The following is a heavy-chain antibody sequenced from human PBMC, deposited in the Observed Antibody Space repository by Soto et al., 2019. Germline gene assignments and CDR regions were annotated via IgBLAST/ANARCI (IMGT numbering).Heavy chain of an antibody. Sequence: SETLSLTCTVSGGSIISYYWNWIRQPPGEGLESIGYAYQSGFTSYNPSIKSRVTISLDTSRNQFHLRLSSVTAADTAVYYCARMSPSYCSSTCYSEGAWIDHWGQGTLVTVSS. V-gene: IGHV4-59*01. CDR1: GGSIISYY. D-gene: IGHD2-15*01. J-gene: IGHJ4*02. CDR2: AYQSGFT. CDR3: ARMSPSYCSSTCYSEGAWIDH.